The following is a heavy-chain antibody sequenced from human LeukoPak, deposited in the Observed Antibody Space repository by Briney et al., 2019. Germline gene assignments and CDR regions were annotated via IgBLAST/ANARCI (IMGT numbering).Heavy chain of an antibody. V-gene: IGHV3-21*01. CDR3: ARGWPRGAFDI. CDR2: ISSSSSYI. Sequence: GGSLRLSCAASGFTFSSYSMNWVRQAPGKGLEWVSSISSSSSYIYYADSVKGRFTISRDNAKKSLYLQMNSLRAEDTAVYYCARGWPRGAFDIWAKGQWSPSLQ. J-gene: IGHJ3*02. D-gene: IGHD1-26*01. CDR1: GFTFSSYS.